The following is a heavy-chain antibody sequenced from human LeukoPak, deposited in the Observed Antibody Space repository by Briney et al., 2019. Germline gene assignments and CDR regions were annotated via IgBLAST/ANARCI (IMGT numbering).Heavy chain of an antibody. Sequence: GGSLRLSCAASGFTFSSYEMNWVRQAPGKGLEWVSYISSSSSGITIYYADSVKGRFTISRDNAKNSLYLQMNSLRAEDTAVYYCARDPDTIVGANFDYWGQGTLVTVSS. CDR1: GFTFSSYE. CDR3: ARDPDTIVGANFDY. V-gene: IGHV3-48*03. D-gene: IGHD1-26*01. CDR2: ISSSSSGITI. J-gene: IGHJ4*02.